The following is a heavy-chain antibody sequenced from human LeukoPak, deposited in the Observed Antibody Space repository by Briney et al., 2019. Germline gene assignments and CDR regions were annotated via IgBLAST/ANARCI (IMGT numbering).Heavy chain of an antibody. CDR2: INHSGST. CDR3: ARLGRAYGMDV. V-gene: IGHV4-34*01. Sequence: SETLSLTCAVYGGSFSGYYWSWIRHPPGKGLEWIGEINHSGSTNYNPSLKSRVTISVDTSKNQFSLKLSSVTAADTAVYYCARLGRAYGMDVWGQGTTVTVSS. J-gene: IGHJ6*02. CDR1: GGSFSGYY. D-gene: IGHD2-15*01.